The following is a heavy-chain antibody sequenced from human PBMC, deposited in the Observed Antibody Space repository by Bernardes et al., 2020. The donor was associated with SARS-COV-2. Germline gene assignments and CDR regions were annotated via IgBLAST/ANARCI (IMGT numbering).Heavy chain of an antibody. Sequence: SNTLQVMCTDCGGCIRSYYGSWMQKRPGKGLEWIEYIYYSGSTNYNPSLKSRVTISVDTSKNQFSLKLSSVTAADTAVYYCARGGRVRGESWFDPWGQGTLVTVS. CDR1: GGCIRSYY. CDR3: ARGGRVRGESWFDP. V-gene: IGHV4-59*07. CDR2: IYYSGST. D-gene: IGHD3-10*01. J-gene: IGHJ5*02.